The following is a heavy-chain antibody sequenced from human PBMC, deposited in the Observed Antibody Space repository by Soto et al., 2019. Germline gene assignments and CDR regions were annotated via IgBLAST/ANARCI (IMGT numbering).Heavy chain of an antibody. CDR2: IYHSGSP. CDR3: ARVPGA. V-gene: IGHV4-30-2*01. J-gene: IGHJ5*02. Sequence: QLQLQESGSGLVKPSQTLSLTCAVSAGSIRSGGYSWSWIRQPPGKGLEWIGYIYHSGSPYYNPALTSRVTISVDRSKNQFSLKLSSVTAADTAVYYWARVPGAWGQGTLVPVSA. CDR1: AGSIRSGGYS.